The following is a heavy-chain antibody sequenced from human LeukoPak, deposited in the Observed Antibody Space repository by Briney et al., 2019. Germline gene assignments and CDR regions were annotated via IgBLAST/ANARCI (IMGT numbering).Heavy chain of an antibody. CDR2: IYHSGST. CDR3: ARADRDSSGYFDAFDI. D-gene: IGHD3-22*01. Sequence: SETLSLTCTVSGGSISSSSYYWGWIRQPPGKGLEWIGSIYHSGSTHYNPSLKSRVTISVDRSKNQFSLKLSSVTAADTAVYYCARADRDSSGYFDAFDIWGQGTMVTVSS. V-gene: IGHV4-39*07. J-gene: IGHJ3*02. CDR1: GGSISSSSYY.